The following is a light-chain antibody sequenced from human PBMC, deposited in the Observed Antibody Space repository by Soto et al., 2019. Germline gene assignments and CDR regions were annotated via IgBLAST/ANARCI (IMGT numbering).Light chain of an antibody. Sequence: DIQMTQSPSTLSASVGDRVTITCRASQSISNSLAWYQQKPGKAPKLLMYEASSLKSGVPSRFSGSRSGTEYPLTISSLQPDDFATYYCQQYNGYWTFGQGTKVEIK. CDR2: EAS. V-gene: IGKV1-5*03. CDR1: QSISNS. J-gene: IGKJ1*01. CDR3: QQYNGYWT.